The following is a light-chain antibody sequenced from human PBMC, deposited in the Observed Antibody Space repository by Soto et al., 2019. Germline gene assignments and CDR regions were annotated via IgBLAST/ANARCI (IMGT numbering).Light chain of an antibody. CDR2: GAS. CDR1: QSVSSSY. Sequence: EIVLTQSPGTLSLYPGERATLSCRASQSVSSSYLAWYQQKPGQAPRLLIYGASSRATGIPDRFSGSGSGTDFTLTISRLEPEDFAVYYCQQYGISPLFTFGPGTKVDIK. CDR3: QQYGISPLFT. V-gene: IGKV3-20*01. J-gene: IGKJ3*01.